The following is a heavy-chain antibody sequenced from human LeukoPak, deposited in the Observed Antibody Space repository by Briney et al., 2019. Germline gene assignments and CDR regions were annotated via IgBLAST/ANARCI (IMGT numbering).Heavy chain of an antibody. Sequence: GGSLRLSCAASGCSVSSNYMSWVRQAPGKGLEWVSVIYSGGSTYYADSVKGRFSISRDNSKNTLYLQMKSLRAEDTAVYYCARTDETAPAEDFQHWGQGTLVTVSS. J-gene: IGHJ1*01. V-gene: IGHV3-53*01. D-gene: IGHD2-21*02. CDR2: IYSGGST. CDR1: GCSVSSNY. CDR3: ARTDETAPAEDFQH.